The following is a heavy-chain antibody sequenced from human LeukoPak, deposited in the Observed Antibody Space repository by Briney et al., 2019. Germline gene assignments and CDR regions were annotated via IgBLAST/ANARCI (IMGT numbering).Heavy chain of an antibody. V-gene: IGHV1-69*06. CDR3: ARSSIIAAAGPYYFDY. CDR1: GGAFSSYA. J-gene: IGHJ4*02. CDR2: IIPIFGTA. Sequence: GASVKVSCKASGGAFSSYAISWVRQAPGQGLEWMGGIIPIFGTANYAQKFQGRVPITADKSTTTAYMELSSLRSEDTAVYYCARSSIIAAAGPYYFDYWGQGTLVTVSS. D-gene: IGHD6-13*01.